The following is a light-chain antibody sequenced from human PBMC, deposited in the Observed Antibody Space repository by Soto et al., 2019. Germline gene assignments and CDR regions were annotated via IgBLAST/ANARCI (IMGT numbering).Light chain of an antibody. V-gene: IGKV3-20*01. CDR1: QSLNSFY. CDR3: QQSGISPRT. CDR2: GSS. J-gene: IGKJ1*01. Sequence: EIVLTQAPGTLSLSPWERATLSCRASQSLNSFYLAWYHQKPGQAPRRLIYGSSNRATGIPDRFSGSGYGTDFTFTITRLDPEHFAVYYCQQSGISPRTFGQGNKVEV.